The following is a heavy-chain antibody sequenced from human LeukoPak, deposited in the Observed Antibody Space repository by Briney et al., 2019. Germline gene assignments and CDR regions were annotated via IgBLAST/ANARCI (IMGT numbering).Heavy chain of an antibody. CDR3: ARGKGGMIDN. V-gene: IGHV6-1*01. CDR1: GDIVSSNSAA. J-gene: IGHJ4*02. Sequence: SQTLSLTCAISGDIVSSNSAAWNWIRQSPSRGLEWLGRTYYRSKLYNGYAASVKSRITINPDTSKNQFSLQLNSVTPEDTAIYYCARGKGGMIDNWGQGILVTVSS. D-gene: IGHD1-26*01. CDR2: TYYRSKLYN.